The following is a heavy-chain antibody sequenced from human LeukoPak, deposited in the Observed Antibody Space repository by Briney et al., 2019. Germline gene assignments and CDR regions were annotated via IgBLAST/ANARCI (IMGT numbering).Heavy chain of an antibody. V-gene: IGHV4-59*08. CDR3: ARSIHWAEWEPYFDP. D-gene: IGHD1-26*01. Sequence: SETLSLTCRVSGGAFSSYYWSWIRQPPGKGLEWIGYIYYGGSTNYNPSLKSRVTISVDTPQNQLSLQPTSVTAADPAVHYCARSIHWAEWEPYFDPWRQGPLVTVSS. CDR2: IYYGGST. CDR1: GGAFSSYY. J-gene: IGHJ5*02.